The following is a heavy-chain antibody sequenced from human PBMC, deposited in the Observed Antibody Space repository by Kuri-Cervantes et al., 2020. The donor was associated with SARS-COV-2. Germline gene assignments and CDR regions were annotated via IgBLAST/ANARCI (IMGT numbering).Heavy chain of an antibody. V-gene: IGHV3-30*18. CDR3: AKDPYYYDSSGYYYVDWFDP. D-gene: IGHD3-22*01. CDR2: ISSDGKNK. J-gene: IGHJ5*02. CDR1: GFNFSTSD. Sequence: GESLKISCVASGFNFSTSDMHWVRQAPGKGLEWVTFISSDGKNKKCMASGKGRFTISRDNSQNTLHLQMNSLRAEDTAVYYCAKDPYYYDSSGYYYVDWFDPWGQGTLVTVSS.